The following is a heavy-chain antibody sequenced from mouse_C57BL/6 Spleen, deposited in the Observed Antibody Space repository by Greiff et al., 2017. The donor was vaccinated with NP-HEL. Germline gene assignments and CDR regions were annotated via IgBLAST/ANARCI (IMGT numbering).Heavy chain of an antibody. V-gene: IGHV2-9-1*01. D-gene: IGHD1-1*01. CDR1: GFSLTSYA. CDR3: ARNDYYGSSHWYFDV. CDR2: IWTGGGT. Sequence: VQLQQSGPGLVAPSQSLSITCTVSGFSLTSYAISWVRQPPGKGLEWLGVIWTGGGTNYNSALKSRLSISKDNSKSQVFLKMNSLQTDDTARYYCARNDYYGSSHWYFDVWGTGTTVTVSS. J-gene: IGHJ1*03.